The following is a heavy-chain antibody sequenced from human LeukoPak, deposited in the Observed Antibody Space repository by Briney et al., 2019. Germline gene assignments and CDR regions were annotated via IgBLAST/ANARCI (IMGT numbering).Heavy chain of an antibody. CDR1: GFTFSNAW. Sequence: PGGSLRLSCAASGFTFSNAWMSWVRQAPGKGLEWVGRIKSKTDGGTTDYAAPVKGRFTISRDDSKNTLYLQMNSLKTEDTAVYYCTTDASGGGQWLGEEAFDIWGQGTMVTVSS. CDR2: IKSKTDGGTT. CDR3: TTDASGGGQWLGEEAFDI. J-gene: IGHJ3*02. D-gene: IGHD6-19*01. V-gene: IGHV3-15*01.